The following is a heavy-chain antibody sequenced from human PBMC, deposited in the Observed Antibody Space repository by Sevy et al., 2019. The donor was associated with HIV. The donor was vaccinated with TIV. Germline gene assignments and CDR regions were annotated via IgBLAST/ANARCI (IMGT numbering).Heavy chain of an antibody. J-gene: IGHJ6*02. CDR3: ARRDGYYGMDV. CDR2: INHSGST. V-gene: IGHV4-34*01. CDR1: GGSFSGYY. Sequence: SETLSLTCAVYGGSFSGYYWSWIRQPPGKGLEWIGEINHSGSTNYNPTLKSRVTISVDTSKNQFSLKLSSVTAADTAVYYCARRDGYYGMDVWGQGTTVTVSS.